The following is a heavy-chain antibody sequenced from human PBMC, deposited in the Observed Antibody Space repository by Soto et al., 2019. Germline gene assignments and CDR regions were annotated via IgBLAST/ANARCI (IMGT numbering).Heavy chain of an antibody. CDR1: GFSFSSYD. V-gene: IGHV3-21*01. J-gene: IGHJ6*02. CDR2: ISGDSAYI. Sequence: GWPLRLSGVGPGFSFSSYDRNWVHHAPGTGLEWVSSISGDSAYIYYADSVKCRFTISRDKAKNSLHLEMKSLRVEETAVYYCVRVWRLVGRYGMHVWGQGT. D-gene: IGHD1-26*01. CDR3: VRVWRLVGRYGMHV.